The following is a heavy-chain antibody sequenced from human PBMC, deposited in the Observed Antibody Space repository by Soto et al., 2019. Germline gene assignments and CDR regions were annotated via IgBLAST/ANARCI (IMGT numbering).Heavy chain of an antibody. CDR3: ARGDNWVRGVTIPYFDY. CDR2: IIPIFGTA. D-gene: IGHD3-10*01. Sequence: QMQLVQSGAEVKKPGSSVKVSCKASGGTFSSYAISWVRQAPGQGLEWMGGIIPIFGTANYAQKFQGRVTITADESTSTAYMELSSLRSEDTAVYYCARGDNWVRGVTIPYFDYWGQGTLVTVSS. J-gene: IGHJ4*02. V-gene: IGHV1-69*01. CDR1: GGTFSSYA.